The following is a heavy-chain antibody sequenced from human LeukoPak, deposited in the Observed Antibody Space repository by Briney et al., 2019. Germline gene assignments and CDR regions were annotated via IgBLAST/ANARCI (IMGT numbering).Heavy chain of an antibody. CDR2: ISSSSSYI. CDR3: ARDRPALVVVGATGDFDS. CDR1: GFTFSSYS. J-gene: IGHJ4*02. D-gene: IGHD1-26*01. Sequence: PGGSLRLSCAASGFTFSSYSMNWVRQAPGKGLEWVSSISSSSSYIYYADSVKGRFTISRDNAKNSLYLQMNSLRAEDTAVYYCARDRPALVVVGATGDFDSWGQGTWSPSPQ. V-gene: IGHV3-21*01.